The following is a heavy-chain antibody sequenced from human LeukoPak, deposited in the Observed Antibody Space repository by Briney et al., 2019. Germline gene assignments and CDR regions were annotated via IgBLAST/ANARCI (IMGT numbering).Heavy chain of an antibody. CDR2: IYYSGST. V-gene: IGHV4-59*01. Sequence: SETLSLTCTVSGGSISSYYWSWIRQPPGKGLEWIGYIYYSGSTNYNPSLKSRVTISVDTSKNQFSLKLSSVTAADTAVYYCARVGSRRTIWNWFDPWGQGTLVTVSS. J-gene: IGHJ5*02. CDR3: ARVGSRRTIWNWFDP. CDR1: GGSISSYY. D-gene: IGHD2-2*01.